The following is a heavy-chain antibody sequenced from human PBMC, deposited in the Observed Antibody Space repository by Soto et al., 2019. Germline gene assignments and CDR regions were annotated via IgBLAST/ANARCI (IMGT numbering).Heavy chain of an antibody. CDR1: GFTVSSNY. D-gene: IGHD5-18*01. Sequence: PGGSLRLSCAASGFTVSSNYMNWVRQAPGKGLEWVSVIYGGGTTDYADSVKGRFTISRDNSKNTLYLQMNSLRAEDTAVYYCARHGYNYGGGYFDYWGQGTLVTVSS. CDR2: IYGGGTT. J-gene: IGHJ4*02. CDR3: ARHGYNYGGGYFDY. V-gene: IGHV3-66*04.